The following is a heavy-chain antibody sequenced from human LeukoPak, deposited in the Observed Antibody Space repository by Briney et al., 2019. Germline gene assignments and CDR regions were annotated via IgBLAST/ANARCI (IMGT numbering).Heavy chain of an antibody. Sequence: SETLSLTCTVSGGSISSYYWNWIRQAAGKGLEWIGRMYIGGRTTYSPSFKSRVTISLDTTENQFSLRVRSVTAADTAIYYCAREGIAVADTYYYYYMDVWGKGTWVTVSS. J-gene: IGHJ6*03. D-gene: IGHD6-19*01. V-gene: IGHV4-4*07. CDR3: AREGIAVADTYYYYYMDV. CDR1: GGSISSYY. CDR2: MYIGGRT.